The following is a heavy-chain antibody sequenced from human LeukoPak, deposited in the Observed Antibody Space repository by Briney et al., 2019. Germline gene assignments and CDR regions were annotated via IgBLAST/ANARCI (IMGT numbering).Heavy chain of an antibody. CDR1: GFTFSSYA. J-gene: IGHJ4*02. CDR3: AKGHQVTFFDY. V-gene: IGHV3-23*01. D-gene: IGHD5-18*01. CDR2: ISSTGDST. Sequence: PGGSLRLSCAASGFTFSSYAMSWVRQTPGKGLEWVSTISSTGDSTYHADSVKGRFTISRDNSKNTLYLQMNSLRAEDTAVYYCAKGHQVTFFDYWGQGTLATVSS.